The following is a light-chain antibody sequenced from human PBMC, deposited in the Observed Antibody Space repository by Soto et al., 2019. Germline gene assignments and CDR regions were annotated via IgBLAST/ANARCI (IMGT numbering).Light chain of an antibody. CDR2: DAS. CDR1: QSVSDY. CDR3: HQRSNWPST. Sequence: EIVLTQSPATLSLSPGERATISCRASQSVSDYLAWYQQKPGQAPRLLIYDASNRATGIPARFSGSGSGTDFTLTISSLEPEDFAVYYCHQRSNWPSTFGGGTKVEIK. V-gene: IGKV3-11*01. J-gene: IGKJ4*01.